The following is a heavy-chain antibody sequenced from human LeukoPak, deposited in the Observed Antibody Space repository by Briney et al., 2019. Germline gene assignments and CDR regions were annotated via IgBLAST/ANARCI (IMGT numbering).Heavy chain of an antibody. CDR3: AREGTYEQQLENGAFDY. V-gene: IGHV6-1*01. CDR2: TYYRSKWYN. Sequence: SQTLSLTCAISGDSVSSNSAAWNWIRQSPSRGLEWLGRTYYRSKWYNDYAVSVKSRITINPDTSKNQFSLQLNSVTPEDTAVYYCAREGTYEQQLENGAFDYWAREPWSPSPQ. CDR1: GDSVSSNSAA. D-gene: IGHD6-13*01. J-gene: IGHJ4*02.